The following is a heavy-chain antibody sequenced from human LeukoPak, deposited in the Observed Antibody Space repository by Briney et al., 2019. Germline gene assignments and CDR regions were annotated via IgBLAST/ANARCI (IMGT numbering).Heavy chain of an antibody. CDR2: IKQGGSEK. Sequence: GGSLRLSCVASGFTFSSRDWMTWVRQAPGKGLEWVANIKQGGSEKNYVDSVKGRFTISRDNAKNSVDLQMNNLRAEDTAVYYCAKDGAWLRFDDWGQGILVTVSS. J-gene: IGHJ4*02. D-gene: IGHD5-12*01. V-gene: IGHV3-7*03. CDR3: AKDGAWLRFDD. CDR1: GFTFSSRDW.